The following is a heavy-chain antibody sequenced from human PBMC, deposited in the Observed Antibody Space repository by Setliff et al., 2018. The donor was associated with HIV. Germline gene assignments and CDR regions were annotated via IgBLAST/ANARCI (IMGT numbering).Heavy chain of an antibody. V-gene: IGHV4-38-2*01. CDR3: ARGAGCLGNDCDAYFGP. J-gene: IGHJ5*02. Sequence: KPSETLSLTCAVSGYSLSRGYFWGWIRQPPGKGLEWIGSLYHSGTNFYNPSLKSRVTISGDTSKRQFSLKLSSVTAADTAVYYCARGAGCLGNDCDAYFGPWGQGILVTVSS. CDR2: LYHSGTN. CDR1: GYSLSRGYF. D-gene: IGHD2-21*01.